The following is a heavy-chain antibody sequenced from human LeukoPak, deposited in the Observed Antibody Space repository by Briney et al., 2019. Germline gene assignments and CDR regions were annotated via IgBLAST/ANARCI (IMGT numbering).Heavy chain of an antibody. CDR3: ARDSTTVMLAYYFDY. CDR2: ISYDGSNK. CDR1: GFTFSSYA. J-gene: IGHJ4*02. D-gene: IGHD4-17*01. V-gene: IGHV3-30*04. Sequence: GRSLRLSCAASGFTFSSYAMHWVRQAPGKGLEWVAVISYDGSNKYYADSVKGQFTISRDNSKNTLYLQMNSLRAEDTAVYYCARDSTTVMLAYYFDYWGQGTLVTVSS.